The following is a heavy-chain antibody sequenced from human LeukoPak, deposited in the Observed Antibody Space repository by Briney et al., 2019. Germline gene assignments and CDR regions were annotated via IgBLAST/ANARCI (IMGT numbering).Heavy chain of an antibody. V-gene: IGHV5-51*01. CDR2: IYPGDSDT. Sequence: GESLKISCQGSGYSFTSYWIGWVRQMPGKGLEWMGIIYPGDSDTRYSPSFQGQVTISADKSISTAYPQWSSLKASDTAMYYCARGARIAARPYYFDYWGQGTLVTVSS. J-gene: IGHJ4*02. D-gene: IGHD6-6*01. CDR3: ARGARIAARPYYFDY. CDR1: GYSFTSYW.